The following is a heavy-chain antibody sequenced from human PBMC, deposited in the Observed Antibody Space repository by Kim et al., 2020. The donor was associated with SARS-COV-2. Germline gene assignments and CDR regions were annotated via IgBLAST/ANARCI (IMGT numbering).Heavy chain of an antibody. V-gene: IGHV1-8*01. D-gene: IGHD6-19*01. J-gene: IGHJ6*02. CDR2: MNPHSGNT. CDR3: AITSGWYYYYAMDV. CDR1: GYTFTSHE. Sequence: ASVKVSCKASGYTFTSHEIKWVRQAAGQGLEWMGWMNPHSGNTGSAQKFQGRITMTRDISTSTAFLELNSLTSDDTAVYYCAITSGWYYYYAMDVWGQGTTVTVSS.